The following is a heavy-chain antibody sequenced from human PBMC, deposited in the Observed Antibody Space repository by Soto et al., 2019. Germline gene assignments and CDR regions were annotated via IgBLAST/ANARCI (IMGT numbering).Heavy chain of an antibody. D-gene: IGHD1-7*01. V-gene: IGHV4-34*12. J-gene: IGHJ6*02. CDR1: GGSFSAYY. CDR2: IIHSEST. CDR3: AKDLELSYGMDV. Sequence: SETLSLTCAVYGGSFSAYYWSWVRQPPGKGLEWIGEIIHSESTKYNPSLKSRVTISVDTSKNQFSLKLSSVTAADTAVYYCAKDLELSYGMDVWGQGTTVTVSS.